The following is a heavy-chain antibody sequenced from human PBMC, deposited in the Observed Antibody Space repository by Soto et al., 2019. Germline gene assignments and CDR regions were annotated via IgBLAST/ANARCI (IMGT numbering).Heavy chain of an antibody. CDR1: GGTLNTYT. D-gene: IGHD1-26*01. V-gene: IGHV1-69*06. Sequence: SVQVSCKASGGTLNTYTINWVRQAPGRRLEWVGQIVPIYDSVNYAENFQGRVTITADKSTKTSYMELTSLRSEDTALYFCATWRHYSGSYCFDYWGQGTLVTVSS. CDR3: ATWRHYSGSYCFDY. J-gene: IGHJ4*02. CDR2: IVPIYDSV.